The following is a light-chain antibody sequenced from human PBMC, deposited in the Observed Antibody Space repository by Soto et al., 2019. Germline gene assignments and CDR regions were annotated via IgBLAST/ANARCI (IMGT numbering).Light chain of an antibody. Sequence: VLTQSPGTLSLSPGERATLSCRASQSVRSRYLAWYQQKPGQAPRLLISGASSRATGIPARFSGTGSGTEFTLTISSLQSEDFALYYCQQYKNWPLFGQGTRLEIK. V-gene: IGKV3-15*01. J-gene: IGKJ5*01. CDR3: QQYKNWPL. CDR2: GAS. CDR1: QSVRSRY.